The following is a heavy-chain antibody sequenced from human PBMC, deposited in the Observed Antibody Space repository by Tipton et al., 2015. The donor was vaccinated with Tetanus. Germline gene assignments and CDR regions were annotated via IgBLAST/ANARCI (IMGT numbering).Heavy chain of an antibody. CDR3: AKLFRVRARGITMVVVVPPGYFDY. Sequence: LRLSCTVSGASISNSSSYWGWIRQSPGKGLEWIGNIYFSGSTYYNPSPKSRVTISVDTSKNQFSLRLNSVTAADTAVYYCAKLFRVRARGITMVVVVPPGYFDYWGQGTLVTVSS. V-gene: IGHV4-39*01. D-gene: IGHD3-22*01. CDR1: GASISNSSSY. J-gene: IGHJ4*02. CDR2: IYFSGST.